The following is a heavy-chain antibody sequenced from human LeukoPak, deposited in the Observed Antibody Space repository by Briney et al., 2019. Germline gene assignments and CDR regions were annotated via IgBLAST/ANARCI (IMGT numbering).Heavy chain of an antibody. V-gene: IGHV1-69*06. CDR1: GYTFTSYD. CDR2: IIPIFGTA. J-gene: IGHJ4*02. CDR3: AREEPGTGDFDY. Sequence: EASVKVSCKASGYTFTSYDINWVRQAPGQGLEWMGGIIPIFGTANYAQKFQGRVTITADKSTSTAYMELSSLRSEDTAVYYCAREEPGTGDFDYWGQGTLVTVSS. D-gene: IGHD3-10*01.